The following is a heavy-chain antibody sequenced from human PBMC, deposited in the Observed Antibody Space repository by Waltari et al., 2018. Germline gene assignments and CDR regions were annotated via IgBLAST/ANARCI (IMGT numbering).Heavy chain of an antibody. CDR1: GFAFRGHA. CDR3: AREGGRSLQGGWFDH. J-gene: IGHJ5*02. D-gene: IGHD3-16*01. CDR2: ISHDGSNK. V-gene: IGHV3-30*14. Sequence: QVQLVQSGGGVVQPGRSLRLSCVDSGFAFRGHAMHWVRQAPGKGLGWVAVISHDGSNKYYAEFVKGRFTISRDNSRNTLYVEMDSLRDEDTAVYYCAREGGRSLQGGWFDHWGQGTLVTVSS.